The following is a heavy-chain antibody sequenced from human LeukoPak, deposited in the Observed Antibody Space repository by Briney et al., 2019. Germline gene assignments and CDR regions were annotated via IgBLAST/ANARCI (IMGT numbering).Heavy chain of an antibody. Sequence: PGGSLRLSCAASGFTFSSYAMSWVRQAPGKGPEWVSAISGSGGSTYYADSVKGRFTIPRDNSKNTLYLQMNSLRAEDTAVYYCAKDLRGWFDPWGQGTLVTVSS. CDR2: ISGSGGST. V-gene: IGHV3-23*01. CDR1: GFTFSSYA. J-gene: IGHJ5*02. CDR3: AKDLRGWFDP.